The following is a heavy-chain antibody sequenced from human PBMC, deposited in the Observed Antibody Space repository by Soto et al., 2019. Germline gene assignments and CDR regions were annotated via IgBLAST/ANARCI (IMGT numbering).Heavy chain of an antibody. V-gene: IGHV3-9*01. J-gene: IGHJ3*02. D-gene: IGHD2-15*01. CDR1: GFTFDDYA. CDR2: ISWNSGSI. Sequence: GGSLRLSCAASGFTFDDYAMHWVRQAPGKGLEWVSGISWNSGSIGYADSVKGRFTISRDNAKNSLYLQMNSLRAEDTALYYCAKDGPSLTSCYSLPCDAFDIWGQGTMVTVSS. CDR3: AKDGPSLTSCYSLPCDAFDI.